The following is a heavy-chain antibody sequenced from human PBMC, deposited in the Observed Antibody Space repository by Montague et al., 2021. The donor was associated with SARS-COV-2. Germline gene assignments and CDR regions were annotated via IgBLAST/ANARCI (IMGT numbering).Heavy chain of an antibody. J-gene: IGHJ6*02. CDR1: GGSISSSSYY. Sequence: SETLSLTYTVSGGSISSSSYYWGWIRQPPGKGLEWIGSIYYSGSTCYNPSLKSRVTISVDTSKNQFSLKLSSVTAADTAVYYCARDTRITMIVVVQGYGMDVWGQGTTVTVSS. CDR2: IYYSGST. CDR3: ARDTRITMIVVVQGYGMDV. V-gene: IGHV4-39*07. D-gene: IGHD3-22*01.